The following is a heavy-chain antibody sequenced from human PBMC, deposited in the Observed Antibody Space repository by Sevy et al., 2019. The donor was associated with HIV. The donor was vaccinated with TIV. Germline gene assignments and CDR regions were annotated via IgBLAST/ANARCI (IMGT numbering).Heavy chain of an antibody. Sequence: GGSLRLSCVASGFTFNTYNMNWVRQAPGKGLEWVSSISSGSSFIYYADSVKGRFTISRENAKNSLYLQMNGLRAEDTAVYYCARDCPTYNDFRSGYPSRCSHYGMDVWGQGTTVTVSS. V-gene: IGHV3-21*01. CDR2: ISSGSSFI. CDR1: GFTFNTYN. D-gene: IGHD3-3*01. CDR3: ARDCPTYNDFRSGYPSRCSHYGMDV. J-gene: IGHJ6*02.